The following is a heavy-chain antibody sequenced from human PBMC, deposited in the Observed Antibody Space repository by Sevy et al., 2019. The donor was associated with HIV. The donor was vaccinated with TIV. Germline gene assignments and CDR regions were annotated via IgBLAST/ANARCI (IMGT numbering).Heavy chain of an antibody. J-gene: IGHJ3*02. CDR1: GFTFGSYW. CDR2: IREDGRDT. D-gene: IGHD3-22*01. V-gene: IGHV3-7*04. CDR3: ARGDYYDSSGYFTDAFDI. Sequence: GGSLRLSCAASGFTFGSYWMSWVRQAPGKGLEWVGNIREDGRDTYYADSVKGRFTMSRDNAKNSLYLQMNSLRADDTAVYYCARGDYYDSSGYFTDAFDIWGQGTLVTVSS.